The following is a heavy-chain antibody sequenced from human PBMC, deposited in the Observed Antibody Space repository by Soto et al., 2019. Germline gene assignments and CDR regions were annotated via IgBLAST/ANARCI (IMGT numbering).Heavy chain of an antibody. D-gene: IGHD3-22*01. Sequence: GASVKVSCKASGFTFTSSAMQWVRQARGQRLEWIGWIVVGSGNTNYAQKFQERVTITRDMSTSTAYMELSSLRSEDTAVYYCAADVTMIVGPYGMDVWGQGTTVTVSS. CDR3: AADVTMIVGPYGMDV. V-gene: IGHV1-58*02. J-gene: IGHJ6*02. CDR1: GFTFTSSA. CDR2: IVVGSGNT.